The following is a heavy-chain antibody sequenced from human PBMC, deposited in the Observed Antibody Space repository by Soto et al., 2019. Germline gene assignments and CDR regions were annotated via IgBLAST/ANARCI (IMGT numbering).Heavy chain of an antibody. CDR2: IYYSGST. J-gene: IGHJ4*02. CDR1: GGSISSSSYY. D-gene: IGHD3-22*01. CDR3: ARAGIYSSGYYDPSIDY. Sequence: SETLSLTCTVSGGSISSSSYYWGWIRQPPGKGLEWIGSIYYSGSTYYNPSLKSRVTISVDTSKNQFSLKLSSVTAADTAVYYCARAGIYSSGYYDPSIDYWGQGTLVTVSS. V-gene: IGHV4-39*07.